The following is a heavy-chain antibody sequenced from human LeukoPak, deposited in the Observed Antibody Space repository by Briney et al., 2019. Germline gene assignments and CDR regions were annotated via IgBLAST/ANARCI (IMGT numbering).Heavy chain of an antibody. Sequence: GASVKVSCKASGGTFSSFAISWVRQGPGQGLEWMGWISAYNGNTNYAQKLQGRVTMTTDTSTSTAYMELRSLRSDDTAVYYCARGCDSSSWYGEGADYYYGMDVWGQGTTVTVSS. V-gene: IGHV1-18*01. D-gene: IGHD6-13*01. CDR1: GGTFSSFA. CDR2: ISAYNGNT. CDR3: ARGCDSSSWYGEGADYYYGMDV. J-gene: IGHJ6*02.